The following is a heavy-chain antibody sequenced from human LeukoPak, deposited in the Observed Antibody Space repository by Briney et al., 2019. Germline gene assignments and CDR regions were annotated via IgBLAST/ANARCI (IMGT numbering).Heavy chain of an antibody. CDR1: GFTFSNYY. D-gene: IGHD3-22*01. J-gene: IGHJ4*02. CDR2: VHHDGSER. CDR3: ATGSGYYYDH. V-gene: IGHV3-30*02. Sequence: PGGSLRLSCAASGFTFSNYYMHWVRQAPGEGLEWVAVVHHDGSERYYADSVKGRFPISRDNSKNTLYVQMDSLRVEDTAVYYCATGSGYYYDHWGQGTLVTVSP.